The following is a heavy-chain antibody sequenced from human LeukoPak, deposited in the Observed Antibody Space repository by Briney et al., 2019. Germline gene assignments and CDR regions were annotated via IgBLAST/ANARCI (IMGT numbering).Heavy chain of an antibody. CDR3: ARDPFGDYGDYVYRNDY. CDR2: IYHSGST. CDR1: AGSISSSSYS. V-gene: IGHV4-39*07. Sequence: PSETLSLTCTVSAGSISSSSYSWGWIRQPPGKGLEWIGSIYHSGSTYYNPSLKSRVTISVDTSKNQFSLKLSSVTAADTAVYYCARDPFGDYGDYVYRNDYWGQGTLVTVSS. D-gene: IGHD4-17*01. J-gene: IGHJ4*02.